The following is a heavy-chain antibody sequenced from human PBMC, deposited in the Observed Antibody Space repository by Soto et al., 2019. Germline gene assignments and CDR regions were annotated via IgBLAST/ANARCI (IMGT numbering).Heavy chain of an antibody. J-gene: IGHJ4*02. CDR1: GFTFSSYA. CDR3: ARGQHGLDH. D-gene: IGHD2-8*01. V-gene: IGHV3-30-3*01. CDR2: VSNDGRNK. Sequence: QVQLLGSGGGVVQPGRSLRLSCAASGFTFSSYAMHWVRQPPGKGLEWVAVVSNDGRNKCYADSVRGRFTISRDNSKNTLYLEMDSRRVEEPAVFYCARGQHGLDHWGQGSMVLVSP.